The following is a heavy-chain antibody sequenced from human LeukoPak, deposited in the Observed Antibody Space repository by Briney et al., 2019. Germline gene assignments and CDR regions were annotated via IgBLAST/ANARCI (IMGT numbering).Heavy chain of an antibody. D-gene: IGHD3-10*01. V-gene: IGHV1-18*01. CDR3: ARDWVGYYGSGSGGDWFDP. CDR2: ISAYNGNT. J-gene: IGHJ5*02. Sequence: ASVKVSCKASGYTFTSYGISWVRQAAGQQVEWMGWISAYNGNTNYAQKLQGRVTMTTDTSTSTAYMELRSLRSDDPAVYYCARDWVGYYGSGSGGDWFDPWGQGTLVTVSS. CDR1: GYTFTSYG.